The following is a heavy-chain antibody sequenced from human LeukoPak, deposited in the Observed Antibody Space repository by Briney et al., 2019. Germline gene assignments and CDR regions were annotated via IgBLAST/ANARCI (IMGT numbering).Heavy chain of an antibody. V-gene: IGHV3-23*01. D-gene: IGHD3-10*01. J-gene: IGHJ4*02. CDR1: GFTFSSYA. CDR2: ISGRGGST. Sequence: GGSLRLSCAASGFTFSSYAMSWVRQAPGKGLEWVSYISGRGGSTFYADSVKGRLTISRDNSKNTLFLQMNSLRAEDTAIYYCFREGGDWGQGTLVTVSS. CDR3: FREGGD.